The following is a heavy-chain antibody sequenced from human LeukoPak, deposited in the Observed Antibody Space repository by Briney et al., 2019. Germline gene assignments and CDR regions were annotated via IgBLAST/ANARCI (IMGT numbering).Heavy chain of an antibody. V-gene: IGHV4-59*01. CDR1: GGSISSYY. D-gene: IGHD6-13*01. CDR3: ARDAEQQLVPYFQH. J-gene: IGHJ1*01. Sequence: PSETLSLTCTVSGGSISSYYWSWIRQPPGKGLEWIGYIYYSGSTNYNPSLKSRVTISVDTSKNQFSLKLSSVTAADTAVYYCARDAEQQLVPYFQHWGQGTLVTVSS. CDR2: IYYSGST.